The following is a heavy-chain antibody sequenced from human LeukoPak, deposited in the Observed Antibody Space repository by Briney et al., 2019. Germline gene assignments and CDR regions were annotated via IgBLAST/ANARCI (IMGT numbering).Heavy chain of an antibody. Sequence: SETLSLTCAVCGGSFSGYYWSWIRQPPGKGLEWIGEINHSGSTNYNPSLKSRVTISVDRSKNQFSLKLSSVTAADTAVYYCARVAGGYDIYYYYYYMDVWGKGTTVTVSS. J-gene: IGHJ6*03. D-gene: IGHD5-12*01. CDR1: GGSFSGYY. V-gene: IGHV4-34*01. CDR3: ARVAGGYDIYYYYYYMDV. CDR2: INHSGST.